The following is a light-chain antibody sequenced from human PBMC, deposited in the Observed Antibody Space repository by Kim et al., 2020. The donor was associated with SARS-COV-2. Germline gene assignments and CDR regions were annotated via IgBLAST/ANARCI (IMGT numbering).Light chain of an antibody. V-gene: IGKV1-39*01. CDR1: QSITDH. J-gene: IGKJ2*01. Sequence: DIQMTHSPSFLSASVGDRVTITCRASQSITDHLNWYQQKPGKAPKLLIYAASTLQSGVPLKFRGSGSGTDFTLTISSLQPEDSATYYCQHSYNIPYIFGQGTKLEIK. CDR2: AAS. CDR3: QHSYNIPYI.